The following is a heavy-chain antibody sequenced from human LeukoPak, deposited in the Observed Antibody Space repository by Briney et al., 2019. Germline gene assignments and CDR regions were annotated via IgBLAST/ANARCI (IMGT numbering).Heavy chain of an antibody. J-gene: IGHJ5*02. V-gene: IGHV3-23*01. CDR2: ISGSGGST. CDR3: AKAAYGDYVNWFDP. Sequence: PGGSLRLSCAASGFTFSSYAMSWVRQAPGKGLEWVSGISGSGGSTYYADSVKGRFTISRDNSKNTLYLQMNSLRAEDTALYYCAKAAYGDYVNWFDPWGQGTLVTVSS. D-gene: IGHD4-17*01. CDR1: GFTFSSYA.